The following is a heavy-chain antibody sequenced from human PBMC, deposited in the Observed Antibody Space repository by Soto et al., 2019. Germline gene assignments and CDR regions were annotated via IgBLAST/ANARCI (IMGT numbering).Heavy chain of an antibody. CDR3: ARGPYYYDSSGYYYWDY. CDR1: GGTFSSYA. D-gene: IGHD3-22*01. Sequence: SVKVSCKXSGGTFSSYAISWVRQAPGQGLEWMGGIIPIFGTANYAQKFQGRVTITADESTSTAYMELSSLRSEDTAVYYCARGPYYYDSSGYYYWDYWGQGTLVTVSS. V-gene: IGHV1-69*13. J-gene: IGHJ4*02. CDR2: IIPIFGTA.